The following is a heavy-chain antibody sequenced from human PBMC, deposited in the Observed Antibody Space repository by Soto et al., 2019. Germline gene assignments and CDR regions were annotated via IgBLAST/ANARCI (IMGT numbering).Heavy chain of an antibody. J-gene: IGHJ4*02. CDR1: GFTFSSYG. D-gene: IGHD3-16*01. CDR3: ANLGIGGGY. CDR2: ISYDGSNK. Sequence: QVQLVESGGGVVQPGRSLRLSCAASGFTFSSYGMHWLRQAPGKGLEWVAVISYDGSNKYYADSVKGRFTISRDNSKNTLYLQMNSLRAEDTAVYYCANLGIGGGYWGQGTLVTVSS. V-gene: IGHV3-30*18.